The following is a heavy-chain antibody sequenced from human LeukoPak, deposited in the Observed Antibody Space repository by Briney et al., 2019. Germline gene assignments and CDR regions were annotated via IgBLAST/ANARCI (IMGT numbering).Heavy chain of an antibody. CDR2: ISAYNGNT. CDR1: GYTFTSYG. CDR3: ARDRNYDFWSGYYRKSSFDY. Sequence: ASVTVSCKASGYTFTSYGISWVRQAPGQGLEWMGWISAYNGNTNYAQKLQGRVTITTDTSTSTAYMELRSLRSDDTAVYYCARDRNYDFWSGYYRKSSFDYWGQGTLVTVSS. V-gene: IGHV1-18*01. D-gene: IGHD3-3*01. J-gene: IGHJ4*02.